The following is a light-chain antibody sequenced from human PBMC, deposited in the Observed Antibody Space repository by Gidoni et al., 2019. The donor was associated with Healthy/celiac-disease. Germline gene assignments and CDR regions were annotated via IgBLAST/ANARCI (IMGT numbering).Light chain of an antibody. V-gene: IGKV1-39*01. Sequence: IQMTQSPSSLSASVGDRVTITFRASQSISSYLNWYQQKPGKAPKLLIYAASSLQSGVPSRFSGSGSGTDFTLTISSLQPEDFATYYCQQSYSTPRSFGQGTKVEIK. CDR2: AAS. CDR1: QSISSY. J-gene: IGKJ1*01. CDR3: QQSYSTPRS.